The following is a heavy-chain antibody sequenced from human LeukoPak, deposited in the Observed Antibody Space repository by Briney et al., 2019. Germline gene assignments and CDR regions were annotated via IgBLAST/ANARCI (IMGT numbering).Heavy chain of an antibody. CDR1: GGTFSDNA. V-gene: IGHV1-69*10. CDR2: ILPVTRVG. D-gene: IGHD4-17*01. Sequence: SVKVSCKASGGTFSDNAISWVRQAPGQRLEWMGGILPVTRVGNYAQKFQGRLTITADESTNTTYMEVTSLTSDDTAVYYCARGYGDYVGYFDYWGQGTLVTVSS. CDR3: ARGYGDYVGYFDY. J-gene: IGHJ4*02.